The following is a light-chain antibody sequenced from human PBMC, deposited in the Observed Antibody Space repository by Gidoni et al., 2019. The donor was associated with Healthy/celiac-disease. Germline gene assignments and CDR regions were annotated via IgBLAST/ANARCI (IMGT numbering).Light chain of an antibody. V-gene: IGKV1-9*01. CDR1: QGISSY. CDR3: QQLNSYLALT. Sequence: DIQLTQSPSFLSASVGDRVTITCWASQGISSYLAWYQQKPGKAPKLLIYAASTLQSGVPSRFSGSGSGTEFTLTISSLQPEDFATYYCQQLNSYLALTFGGXTKVEIK. J-gene: IGKJ4*01. CDR2: AAS.